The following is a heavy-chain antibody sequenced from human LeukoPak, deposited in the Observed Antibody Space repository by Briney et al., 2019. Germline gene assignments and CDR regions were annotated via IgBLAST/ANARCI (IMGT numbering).Heavy chain of an antibody. Sequence: GGSLRLSCAASGFTFSSYSMNWVRQAPGKGLEWVSYITSSSSNIYYADSVKGRFTISRDNAKNSLYLQMNSLRAEDTAVYYCARDQGFLEWLSGDYWGQGTLVTVSS. CDR1: GFTFSSYS. D-gene: IGHD3-3*01. CDR3: ARDQGFLEWLSGDY. CDR2: ITSSSSNI. V-gene: IGHV3-48*04. J-gene: IGHJ4*02.